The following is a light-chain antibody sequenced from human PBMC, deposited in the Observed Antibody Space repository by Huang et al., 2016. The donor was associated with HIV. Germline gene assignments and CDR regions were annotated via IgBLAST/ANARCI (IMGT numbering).Light chain of an antibody. V-gene: IGKV1-27*01. CDR3: QKYDSAPRT. Sequence: DIQMTQSPSSLSAFVGYTVTITCRASQVIGNSLAWYQQKPGRPPKLLIYVASTLRSGVPSRFSGSGSGTDFTLTISNLQTEDVATYSCQKYDSAPRTFGQGTRV. J-gene: IGKJ1*01. CDR2: VAS. CDR1: QVIGNS.